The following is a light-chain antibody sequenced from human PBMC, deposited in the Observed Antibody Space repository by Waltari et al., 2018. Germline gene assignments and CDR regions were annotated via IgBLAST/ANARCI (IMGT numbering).Light chain of an antibody. CDR3: CSYAGSSTLVV. CDR2: DVT. CDR1: SSDVTDYKY. J-gene: IGLJ2*01. Sequence: QSALTQPASVSGSPGQSITISCTGTSSDVTDYKYVSWYQQHPGKAPKVMIYDVTKRPSWVSNRFSGSQSGNTASLTISGLQAEDEADYYCCSYAGSSTLVVFGGGTKLTVL. V-gene: IGLV2-23*02.